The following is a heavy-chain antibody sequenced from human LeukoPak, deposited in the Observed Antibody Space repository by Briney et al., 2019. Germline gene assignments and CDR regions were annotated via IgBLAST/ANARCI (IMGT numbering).Heavy chain of an antibody. D-gene: IGHD3-22*01. CDR3: AREGPYYYDSGGYYYFDY. CDR2: LNPNSGGT. V-gene: IGHV1-2*02. CDR1: GYPFTASY. Sequence: GASVKVSCKAFGYPFTASYMPWGRQAPGQGLEWRGGLNPNSGGTNYAQKFQGRVTMTRDTSISTAYMELSRLRSDDTAVYYCAREGPYYYDSGGYYYFDYWGQGTLVTVSS. J-gene: IGHJ4*02.